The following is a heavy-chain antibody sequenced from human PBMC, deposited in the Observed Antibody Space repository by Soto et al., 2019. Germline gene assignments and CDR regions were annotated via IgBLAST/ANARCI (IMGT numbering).Heavy chain of an antibody. Sequence: EASVKVSCKASGGTFSSYTISWVRQAPGQGLEWMGRIIPILGIANYAQKFQGRVTITADKSTSTAYMELSSLRSEDTAVYYCARDPRPNDAFDIWGQGTMVTVSS. J-gene: IGHJ3*02. CDR2: IIPILGIA. CDR3: ARDPRPNDAFDI. V-gene: IGHV1-69*04. CDR1: GGTFSSYT.